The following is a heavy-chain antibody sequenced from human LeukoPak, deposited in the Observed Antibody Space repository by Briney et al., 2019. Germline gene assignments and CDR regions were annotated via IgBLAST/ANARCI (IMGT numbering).Heavy chain of an antibody. D-gene: IGHD2-15*01. Sequence: PSETLSLTCTVSGGSISTGGHYCSWIRQHPEKGLEWIGYIYHSGSTYYSPSLKSRLTISVDTSKDQFSLKLSSVTAADTAVYYCARVVGYCSGGSCYYFDYWGQGTLVTVSS. CDR2: IYHSGST. CDR1: GGSISTGGHY. J-gene: IGHJ4*02. CDR3: ARVVGYCSGGSCYYFDY. V-gene: IGHV4-31*03.